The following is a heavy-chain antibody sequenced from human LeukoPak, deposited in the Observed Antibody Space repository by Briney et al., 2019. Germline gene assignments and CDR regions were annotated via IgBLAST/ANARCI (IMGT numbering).Heavy chain of an antibody. CDR3: ARFNYYDSSGYYSFDY. V-gene: IGHV4-34*01. J-gene: IGHJ4*02. CDR1: GGSFSGYY. CDR2: INHSGST. D-gene: IGHD3-22*01. Sequence: SETLSLTCAVYGGSFSGYYWSWIRQPPGKGLEWIGEINHSGSTNYNPSLKSRVTISVDTSKNQFSLKLSSVTAADTAVYYRARFNYYDSSGYYSFDYWGQGTLVTVSS.